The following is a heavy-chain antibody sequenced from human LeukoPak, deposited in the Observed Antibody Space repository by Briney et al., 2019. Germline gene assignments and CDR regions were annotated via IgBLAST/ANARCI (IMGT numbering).Heavy chain of an antibody. V-gene: IGHV3-23*01. Sequence: GGSLRLSCAASGFTFSSYAMSWVRQAPGKGLEWVSAISGSGGSTYYADSVKGRFTISRDNSKNTLYLQMNSLRAEDTAVYYCARDRRDSSSSYFDYWGQGTLVTVSS. D-gene: IGHD6-13*01. CDR3: ARDRRDSSSSYFDY. CDR1: GFTFSSYA. CDR2: ISGSGGST. J-gene: IGHJ4*02.